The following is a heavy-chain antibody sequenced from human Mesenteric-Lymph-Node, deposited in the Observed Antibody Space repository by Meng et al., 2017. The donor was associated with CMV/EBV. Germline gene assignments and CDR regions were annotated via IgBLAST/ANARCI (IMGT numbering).Heavy chain of an antibody. CDR2: ISSGTSTI. J-gene: IGHJ4*02. CDR3: ARGGRRQPFDY. Sequence: GGSLRLSCAASGFTFSSYSMNWVRQAPGKGLEWVSFISSGTSTIYYADSVKGRFTISRDNAKNSLYLQMNSLRAEDTAVNYCARGGRRQPFDYWGQGTLVTVSS. V-gene: IGHV3-48*04. CDR1: GFTFSSYS. D-gene: IGHD1-1*01.